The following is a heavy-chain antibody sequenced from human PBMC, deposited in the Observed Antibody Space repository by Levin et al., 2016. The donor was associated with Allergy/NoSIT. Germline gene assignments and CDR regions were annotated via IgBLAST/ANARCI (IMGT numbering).Heavy chain of an antibody. V-gene: IGHV4-39*01. CDR3: ARHKWYGSGSYCFDQ. CDR2: VYFRGQT. D-gene: IGHD3-10*01. J-gene: IGHJ4*02. Sequence: WIRQPPGKGLEWIGTVYFRGQTYYNPSLESRVTISVDTSKNQFSLSLSSVTAPDTALYYCARHKWYGSGSYCFDQWGPGTLVTVSS.